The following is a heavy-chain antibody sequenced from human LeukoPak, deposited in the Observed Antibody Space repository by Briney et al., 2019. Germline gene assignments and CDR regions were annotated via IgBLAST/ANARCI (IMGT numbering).Heavy chain of an antibody. CDR2: ISSSSSYI. D-gene: IGHD5-12*01. V-gene: IGHV3-21*01. Sequence: GGSLRLSCAASGFTFSSYSMNWVRQAPGKGREWVSSISSSSSYIYYADSVKGRFTISRDNAKNSLYLQMNSLRAEDTAVYYCARLSGGYSGYDWDYWGQGTLVTVSS. CDR1: GFTFSSYS. CDR3: ARLSGGYSGYDWDY. J-gene: IGHJ4*02.